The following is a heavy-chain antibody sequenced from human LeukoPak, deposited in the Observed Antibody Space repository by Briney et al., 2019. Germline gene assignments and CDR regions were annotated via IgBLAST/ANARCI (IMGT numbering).Heavy chain of an antibody. V-gene: IGHV3-13*01. CDR3: ARGARIVVVPAATPRAGY. CDR2: IGTAGDT. Sequence: PGGSLRLSCAASGFTFKSYDMHWVRHAAGEGLEWVSAIGTAGDTYYPGSVKDRFTISRENAKNSLHLQMNSLRAGDTAVYYCARGARIVVVPAATPRAGYWGQGTLVTVSS. J-gene: IGHJ4*02. D-gene: IGHD2-2*01. CDR1: GFTFKSYD.